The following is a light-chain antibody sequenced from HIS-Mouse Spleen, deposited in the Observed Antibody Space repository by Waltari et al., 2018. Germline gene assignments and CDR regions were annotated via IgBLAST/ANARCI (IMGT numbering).Light chain of an antibody. J-gene: IGLJ2*01. V-gene: IGLV3-10*01. CDR1: ALPKKY. CDR2: EDS. CDR3: YSTDSSGNHRV. Sequence: VSPGQTARITCSGDALPKKYAYWYQQKSGQAPVLVIYEDSKRPSEIPERFSGPSSGTMATLTISGAQVEDEADYYCYSTDSSGNHRVFGGGTKLTVL.